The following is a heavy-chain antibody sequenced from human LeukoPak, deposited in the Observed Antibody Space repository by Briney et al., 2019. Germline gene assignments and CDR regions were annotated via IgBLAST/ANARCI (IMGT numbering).Heavy chain of an antibody. CDR3: ARAGGSADDYSNLRGGLELDY. J-gene: IGHJ4*02. CDR1: GGSFSGYY. D-gene: IGHD4-11*01. V-gene: IGHV4-34*01. CDR2: INHSGST. Sequence: SETLSLTCAVYGGSFSGYYWSWIRQPPGKGLEWIGEINHSGSTSYNPSLKSRVTISVDTSNNQFSLKLSSVTAADTAVYYCARAGGSADDYSNLRGGLELDYWGQGTLVTVSS.